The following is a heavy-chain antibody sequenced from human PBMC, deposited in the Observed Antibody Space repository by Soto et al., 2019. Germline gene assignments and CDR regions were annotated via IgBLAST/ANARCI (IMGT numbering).Heavy chain of an antibody. CDR3: ARDVPGAPITMILVVITQY. V-gene: IGHV1-18*04. CDR1: VYTFTSYG. CDR2: ISAYNGNT. D-gene: IGHD3-22*01. Sequence: ASVKVSCKASVYTFTSYGISWVRQAPGQGLEWMGWISAYNGNTNYAQKLQGRVTMTTDTSTSTAYMELRSLRSDDTAVYYCARDVPGAPITMILVVITQYWGQGPLVTV. J-gene: IGHJ4*02.